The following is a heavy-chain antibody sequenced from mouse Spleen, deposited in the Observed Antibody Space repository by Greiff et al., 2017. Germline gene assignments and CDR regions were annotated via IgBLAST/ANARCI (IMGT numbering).Heavy chain of an antibody. CDR1: GFTFSSYA. D-gene: IGHD1-1*01. CDR3: ARRGGSSYWFAY. J-gene: IGHJ3*01. CDR2: ISSGGSYT. V-gene: IGHV5-9-1*01. Sequence: EVKLQESGGGLVKPGGSLKLSCAASGFTFSSYAMSWVRQTPEKRLEWVATISSGGSYTYYPDSVKGRFTISRDNAKNTLYLQMSSLRSEDTAMYYCARRGGSSYWFAYWGQGTLVTVSA.